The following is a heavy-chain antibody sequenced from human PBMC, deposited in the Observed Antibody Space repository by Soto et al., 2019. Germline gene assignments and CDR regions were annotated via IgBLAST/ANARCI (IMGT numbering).Heavy chain of an antibody. D-gene: IGHD6-19*01. Sequence: GGSLRLSCAASGFTFSSYAMSWVRQAPGKGLEWVSVISGSGGSTYYADSVKGRFTISRDNSKNTLYLQMNSLRAEDTAVYYCAKDHSTYSGAWYYFDYWGQGTLVTISS. V-gene: IGHV3-23*01. CDR1: GFTFSSYA. CDR2: ISGSGGST. J-gene: IGHJ4*02. CDR3: AKDHSTYSGAWYYFDY.